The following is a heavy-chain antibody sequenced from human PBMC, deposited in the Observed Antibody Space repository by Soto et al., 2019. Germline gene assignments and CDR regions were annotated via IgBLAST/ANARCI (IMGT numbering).Heavy chain of an antibody. CDR1: GFTFRKYA. V-gene: IGHV3-23*01. D-gene: IGHD3-16*01. J-gene: IGHJ4*02. CDR3: AKEGGYDC. CDR2: IRDSGGET. Sequence: EVQLLESGGGLVQIGGSLRLSCAASGFTFRKYAMTWVRQAPGKGLQWVATIRDSGGETYYADSVKGRFTIARDNSTDTLYLKVNSLRVEDTAVYFCAKEGGYDCWCQGIRVTVSS.